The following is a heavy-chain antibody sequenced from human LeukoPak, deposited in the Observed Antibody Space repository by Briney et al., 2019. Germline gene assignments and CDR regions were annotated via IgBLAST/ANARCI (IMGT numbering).Heavy chain of an antibody. D-gene: IGHD5-12*01. V-gene: IGHV3-7*03. CDR3: ARGGVAIDAFDI. Sequence: GRSLRLSCAASGFTFSSDCMSCVRQAPRKGLEWVANITQDGSEQYYVDSVKGRFTISRDNAKNSLYLQMNSLRADDTAVYYCARGGVAIDAFDIWGQGTMVTVSS. J-gene: IGHJ3*02. CDR1: GFTFSSDC. CDR2: ITQDGSEQ.